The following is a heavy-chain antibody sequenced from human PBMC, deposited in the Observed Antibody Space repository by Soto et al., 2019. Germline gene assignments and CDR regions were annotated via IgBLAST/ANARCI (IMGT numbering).Heavy chain of an antibody. D-gene: IGHD3-10*01. V-gene: IGHV3-49*03. Sequence: GGSLRLSCTSSGFTFDHYAMSWFRQAPGKRLEWVGFITSKAYGGTTEYAASVKGRFTISRDDSKNIAYLQMDSLKTEDTAVYFFSSVPPNNYGSGTYPFDYWGQGALVTVSS. CDR3: SSVPPNNYGSGTYPFDY. J-gene: IGHJ4*02. CDR1: GFTFDHYA. CDR2: ITSKAYGGTT.